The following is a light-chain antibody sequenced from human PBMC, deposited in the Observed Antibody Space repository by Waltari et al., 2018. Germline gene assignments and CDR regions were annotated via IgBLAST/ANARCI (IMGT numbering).Light chain of an antibody. CDR3: PNWGTGIRV. V-gene: IGLV4-69*01. CDR2: LNSDGSH. J-gene: IGLJ3*02. Sequence: QLVLTQSPSASASLGASVKLTCTLRSGHNNYAIAWHQQQPEKGPRYLIKLNSDGSHSKGDGTPDCFSGSSSGAARYLTISRLQSEDADYYYCPNWGTGIRVFGGGTKLTVL. CDR1: SGHNNYA.